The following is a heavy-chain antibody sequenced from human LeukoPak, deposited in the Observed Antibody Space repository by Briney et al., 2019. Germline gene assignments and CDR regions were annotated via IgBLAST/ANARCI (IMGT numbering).Heavy chain of an antibody. D-gene: IGHD3-3*01. CDR2: ISAYNGNT. CDR3: ARDGTTDYDFWSGYPYYYYGMDV. J-gene: IGHJ6*02. CDR1: GYTFTSYG. Sequence: ASVKVSCKASGYTFTSYGISWVRQAPGQGLEWMGWISAYNGNTNYAQKLQSRVTMTTDTSTSTAYMELRSLRSDDTAVYYCARDGTTDYDFWSGYPYYYYGMDVWGQGTTVTVSS. V-gene: IGHV1-18*01.